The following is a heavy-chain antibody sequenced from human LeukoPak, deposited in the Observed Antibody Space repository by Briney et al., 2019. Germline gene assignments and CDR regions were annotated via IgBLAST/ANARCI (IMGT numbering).Heavy chain of an antibody. Sequence: SETLSLTCTVSGGSISSGGYYWRWSRQHPGKGLEWIGYIYYSGSTYYNPFLKSRVTLSVETSKTQSSLKLSSVAAAATAVYYCARHYSMVRGSYRAAFDIWGQGTMVTVSS. CDR3: ARHYSMVRGSYRAAFDI. J-gene: IGHJ3*02. V-gene: IGHV4-31*03. D-gene: IGHD3-10*01. CDR2: IYYSGST. CDR1: GGSISSGGYY.